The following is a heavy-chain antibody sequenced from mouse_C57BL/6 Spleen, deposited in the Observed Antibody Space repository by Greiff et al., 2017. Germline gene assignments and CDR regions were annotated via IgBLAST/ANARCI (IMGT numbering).Heavy chain of an antibody. D-gene: IGHD2-5*01. V-gene: IGHV1-64*01. Sequence: VQLQQPGAELVKPGASVKLSCKASGYTFTSYWMHWVKQRPGQGLEWIGMIHPNSGSTNYNEKFKSKVTLTVDKTASTAYMQLSSLTSEDSAVYYCARNYSNPGLYAMDYWGQGTSVTVSS. J-gene: IGHJ4*01. CDR1: GYTFTSYW. CDR2: IHPNSGST. CDR3: ARNYSNPGLYAMDY.